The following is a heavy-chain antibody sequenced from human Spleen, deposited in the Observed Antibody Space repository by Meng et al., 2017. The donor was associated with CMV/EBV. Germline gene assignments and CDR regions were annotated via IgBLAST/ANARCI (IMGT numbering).Heavy chain of an antibody. J-gene: IGHJ4*02. CDR2: IFYSGST. CDR3: ARDSGYGAVDY. CDR1: GGSISSGGYY. D-gene: IGHD5-12*01. V-gene: IGHV4-31*03. Sequence: CTVSGGSISSGGYYWSWIRQHPVTGLEWIGYIFYSGSTYYNPSFKSRVIISVDTSKNQFSLKLSSVTAADTAVYYCARDSGYGAVDYWGQGTLVTVSS.